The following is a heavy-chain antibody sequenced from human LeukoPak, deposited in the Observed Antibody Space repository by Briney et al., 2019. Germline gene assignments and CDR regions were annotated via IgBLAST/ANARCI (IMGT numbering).Heavy chain of an antibody. D-gene: IGHD4-11*01. CDR3: ARARDYSNQGFYYYGMDV. J-gene: IGHJ6*01. CDR1: CGSISRDC. V-gene: IGHV4-59*01. CDR2: ISYWGST. Sequence: MAAQSLSPTRPVSCGSISRDCWGWIRQPPGKGLEWVGYISYWGSTSYNPSLESRVTMSVDTSKNQVSLKVNSETAADTAVYFCARARDYSNQGFYYYGMDVWGQGTTVTVSS.